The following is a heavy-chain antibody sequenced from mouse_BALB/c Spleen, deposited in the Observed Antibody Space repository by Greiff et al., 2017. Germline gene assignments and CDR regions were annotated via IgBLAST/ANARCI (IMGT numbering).Heavy chain of an antibody. CDR1: GYTFTSYT. CDR3: ARVDYYAMDY. J-gene: IGHJ4*01. V-gene: IGHV1-4*02. CDR2: INPSSGDT. Sequence: QVQLKESAAELARPGASVKMSCKASGYTFTSYTMHWVKQRPGQGLEWIGYINPSSGDTEYNQKFKDKTTLTADKSTSTAYMQLSSLTSEDSAVYYCARVDYYAMDYWGQGTSVTVSA.